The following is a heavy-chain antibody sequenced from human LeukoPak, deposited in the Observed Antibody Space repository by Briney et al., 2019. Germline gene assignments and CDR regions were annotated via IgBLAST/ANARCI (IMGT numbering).Heavy chain of an antibody. CDR2: IYSGGTT. CDR3: ARVGDFWSYFYYNMDV. J-gene: IGHJ6*02. CDR1: GFSVSSNY. Sequence: GGSLRLSCAASGFSVSSNYMSWVRQAPGKGQEWVSFIYSGGTTYYADSVKGRVTISRDTSMNTLYPQMNSLRAEDTATYYCARVGDFWSYFYYNMDVWGQGTTVTVYS. D-gene: IGHD3-3*01. V-gene: IGHV3-53*01.